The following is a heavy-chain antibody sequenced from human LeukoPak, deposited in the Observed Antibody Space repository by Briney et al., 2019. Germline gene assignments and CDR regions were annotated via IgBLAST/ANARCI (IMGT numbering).Heavy chain of an antibody. CDR2: VSAYNGEA. Sequence: EASVXVSCKASTFNFNTYGITWVRLAPGQGLEWMGWVSAYNGEANYAPKFQGRVTMTTDSSTTTAYMDLKNLTDDDTAVYYCARVYSTTWYGGGLDRWGQGSLVTVSS. J-gene: IGHJ5*02. CDR1: TFNFNTYG. CDR3: ARVYSTTWYGGGLDR. V-gene: IGHV1-18*01. D-gene: IGHD2/OR15-2a*01.